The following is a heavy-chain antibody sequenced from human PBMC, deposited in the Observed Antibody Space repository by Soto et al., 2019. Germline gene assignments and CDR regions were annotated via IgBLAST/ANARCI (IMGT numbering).Heavy chain of an antibody. J-gene: IGHJ2*01. V-gene: IGHV1-18*01. CDR2: ISAYNGNT. CDR1: GGTFSSYA. Sequence: GASVKVSCKASGGTFSSYAISWVRQAPGQGLEWMGWISAYNGNTNYAQKLQGRVTMTTDTSTSTAYMELRSLRSDDTAVYYCAAGAYYDSSGYYDYWYFDLWGRGTLVTVSS. CDR3: AAGAYYDSSGYYDYWYFDL. D-gene: IGHD3-22*01.